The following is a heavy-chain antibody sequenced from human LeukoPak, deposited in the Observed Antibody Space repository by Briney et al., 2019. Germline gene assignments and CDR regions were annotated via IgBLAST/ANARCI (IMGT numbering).Heavy chain of an antibody. CDR3: ASGSYSRRFDY. J-gene: IGHJ4*02. CDR2: IKEDGSEK. CDR1: GFTFRTYW. V-gene: IGHV3-7*01. D-gene: IGHD3-22*01. Sequence: GGSLRLSCAASGFTFRTYWMSWVRQAPGKGLEWVANIKEDGSEKYYVDSVKGRFTISRDNAKNSLYLQMNSLRAEDTAVYYCASGSYSRRFDYWGQGTLVTVSS.